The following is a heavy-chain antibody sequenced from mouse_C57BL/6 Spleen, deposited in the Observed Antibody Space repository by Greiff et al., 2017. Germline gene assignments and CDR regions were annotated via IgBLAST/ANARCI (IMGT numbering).Heavy chain of an antibody. CDR3: ARSEITTVVAPYWYFDV. J-gene: IGHJ1*03. Sequence: VQLQQSGPELVKPGASVKISCKASGYTFTDYYMNWVKQSHGKSLEWIGDINPNNGGTSYNQKFKGKATLTVDKSSSTAYMELRSLTSEDSAVYYGARSEITTVVAPYWYFDVWGTGTTVTVSS. D-gene: IGHD1-1*01. CDR2: INPNNGGT. V-gene: IGHV1-26*01. CDR1: GYTFTDYY.